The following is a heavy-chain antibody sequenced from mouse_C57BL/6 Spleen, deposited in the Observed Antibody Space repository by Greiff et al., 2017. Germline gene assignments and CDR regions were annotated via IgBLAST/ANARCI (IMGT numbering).Heavy chain of an antibody. CDR2: ISYDGSN. CDR3: AREGDYDYGRNFDV. V-gene: IGHV3-6*01. D-gene: IGHD2-4*01. J-gene: IGHJ1*03. Sequence: EVKLMESGPGLVKPSQSLSLTCSVTGYSITSGYYWNWIRQFPGNKLEWMGYISYDGSNNYNPSLKNRISITRDTSKNQFFLKLNSVTTEDTATYYCAREGDYDYGRNFDVWGTGTTVTVSS. CDR1: GYSITSGYY.